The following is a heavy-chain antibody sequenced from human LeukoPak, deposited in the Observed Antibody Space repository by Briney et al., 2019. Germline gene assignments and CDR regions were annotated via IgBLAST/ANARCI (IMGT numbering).Heavy chain of an antibody. J-gene: IGHJ5*02. V-gene: IGHV3-23*01. D-gene: IGHD3-10*01. CDR3: AKTLKPGFGENWFDP. CDR2: ISGSGGST. Sequence: GGSLRLSCAASGFTFSSYAMSWVRQAPGKGLEWVSAISGSGGSTYYADSVKGRFTISRDNSKNTLYLQMNSLRAEDTAVYYCAKTLKPGFGENWFDPWGQGTLVTVSS. CDR1: GFTFSSYA.